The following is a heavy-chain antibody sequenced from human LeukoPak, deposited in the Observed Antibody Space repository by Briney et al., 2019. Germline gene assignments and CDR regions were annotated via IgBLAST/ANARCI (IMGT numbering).Heavy chain of an antibody. J-gene: IGHJ5*02. CDR3: ARCITIFGVARYNWFDP. Sequence: PSETLSLTCTVSGGSISSSSYYWGWIRQPPGKGLEWIGSIYYSGSTYYNPSLKSRVTISVDTFKNQFSLKLSSVTAADTAVYYCARCITIFGVARYNWFDPWGQGTLVTVSS. D-gene: IGHD3-3*01. V-gene: IGHV4-39*07. CDR1: GGSISSSSYY. CDR2: IYYSGST.